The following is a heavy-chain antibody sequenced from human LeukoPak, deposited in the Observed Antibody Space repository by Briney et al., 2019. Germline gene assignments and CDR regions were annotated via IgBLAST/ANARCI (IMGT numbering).Heavy chain of an antibody. D-gene: IGHD6-19*01. CDR1: GFTFSSYS. J-gene: IGHJ4*02. CDR3: ARIGVAGIDDY. V-gene: IGHV3-21*01. CDR2: ISSSSSYI. Sequence: GGSLRLSCAASGFTFSSYSMTWVRQAPGKGLEWVSSISSSSSYIYYVDSVKGRFTISRDNAKNSLYLQMNSLRAEDTAVYYCARIGVAGIDDYWGQGTLVTVSS.